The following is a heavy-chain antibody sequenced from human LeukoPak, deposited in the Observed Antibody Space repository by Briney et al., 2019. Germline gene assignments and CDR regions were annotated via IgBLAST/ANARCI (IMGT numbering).Heavy chain of an antibody. CDR2: IYPGDSDA. D-gene: IGHD3-10*01. Sequence: GESLKISCKGSGCSFTSYWIGWVRQMPGKGLEWMGIIYPGDSDARYSPSFQGQVTISADKSISTAYLQWSSLKASDTAMYYCARLAYYYGSGTFYYMDVWGKGTTVTVSS. CDR1: GCSFTSYW. V-gene: IGHV5-51*01. J-gene: IGHJ6*03. CDR3: ARLAYYYGSGTFYYMDV.